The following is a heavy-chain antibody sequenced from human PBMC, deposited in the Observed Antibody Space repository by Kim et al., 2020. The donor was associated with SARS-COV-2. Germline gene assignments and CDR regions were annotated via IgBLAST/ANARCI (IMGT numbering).Heavy chain of an antibody. V-gene: IGHV4-30-2*01. D-gene: IGHD4-17*01. Sequence: SETLSLTCAVSGGSISSGGYSWSWIRQPPGKGLEWIGYIYHSGSTYYNPSLKSRVTISVDRSKNQFSLKLSSVTAADTAVYYCARGNGDYCLHWGQGTLVTVSS. CDR3: ARGNGDYCLH. CDR2: IYHSGST. J-gene: IGHJ4*02. CDR1: GGSISSGGYS.